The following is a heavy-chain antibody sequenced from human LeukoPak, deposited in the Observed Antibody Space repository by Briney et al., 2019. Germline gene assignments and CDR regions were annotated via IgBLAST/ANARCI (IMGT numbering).Heavy chain of an antibody. Sequence: GGSLRLSCAASGFTFSSYGMHWVRQAPGKGLEWVAFIRYDVSHKYYADSVKGRFTISRDNSKNTLYLQMNSLRAEDTAVYYCAKELQRYYYDSSGYYPPYYFDYWGQGTLVTASS. CDR2: IRYDVSHK. V-gene: IGHV3-30*02. CDR1: GFTFSSYG. CDR3: AKELQRYYYDSSGYYPPYYFDY. J-gene: IGHJ4*02. D-gene: IGHD3-22*01.